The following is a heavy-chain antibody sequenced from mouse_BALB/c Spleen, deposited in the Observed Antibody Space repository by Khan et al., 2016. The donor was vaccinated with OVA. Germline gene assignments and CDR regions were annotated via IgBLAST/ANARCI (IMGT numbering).Heavy chain of an antibody. CDR2: IYPGSDST. J-gene: IGHJ3*01. CDR3: ARASRDGFAY. V-gene: IGHV1-77*01. CDR1: GYTFTDYV. Sequence: QVQLQQSGPELVKPGASVKMSCKASGYTFTDYVMNWVKQRNGQGLEWIGQIYPGSDSTYYNEKFKGKATLTADRSSSTAYMQLSNLTSEDSAVYFCARASRDGFAYWGQGTLVTVSA. D-gene: IGHD1-1*01.